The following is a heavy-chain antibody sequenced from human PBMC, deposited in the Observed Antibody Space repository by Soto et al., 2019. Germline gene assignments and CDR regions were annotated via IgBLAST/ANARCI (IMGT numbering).Heavy chain of an antibody. J-gene: IGHJ6*02. D-gene: IGHD2-2*01. Sequence: QVQLVQSGAEVKKPGSSVKVSCKASGGTFSSYAISWVRQAPGQGLEWMGGIIPISGTANYAQKFQGRVTITADASTSTAYMELSSLRSEGTAVYYCARSQGSSTSLDIYYYYYYGMDVWGQGNTVTVSS. V-gene: IGHV1-69*01. CDR1: GGTFSSYA. CDR3: ARSQGSSTSLDIYYYYYYGMDV. CDR2: IIPISGTA.